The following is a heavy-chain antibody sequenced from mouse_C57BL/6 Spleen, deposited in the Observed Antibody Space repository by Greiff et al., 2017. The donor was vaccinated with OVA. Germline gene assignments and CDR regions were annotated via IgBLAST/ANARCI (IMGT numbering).Heavy chain of an antibody. CDR2: ISSGGSTI. D-gene: IGHD1-1*01. CDR1: GFPFSDYG. Sequence: EVQGVESGGGLVKPGGSLKLSCAASGFPFSDYGMPWVRQAPEKGLGWVAYISSGGSTIYYADTVKGRFTISRDNAKNTLFLQMTSLRSEDTAMYYCARKVYYGSSSPYYFDYWGQGTTLTVSS. J-gene: IGHJ2*01. CDR3: ARKVYYGSSSPYYFDY. V-gene: IGHV5-17*01.